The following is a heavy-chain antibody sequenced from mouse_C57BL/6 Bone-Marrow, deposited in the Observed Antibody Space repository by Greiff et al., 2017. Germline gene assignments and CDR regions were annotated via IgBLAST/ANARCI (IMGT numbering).Heavy chain of an antibody. J-gene: IGHJ2*01. CDR3: ARGYSLYDY. D-gene: IGHD6-2*01. Sequence: QVQLQQPGAELVRPGSSVKLSCKASGYTFTSYWMDWVKQRPGQGLEWIGNIYPSDSETHYNQKFKDKATLTVDKSSSTAYMQLSSLTSKDSAVYYCARGYSLYDYWGKGTTLTVSS. CDR2: IYPSDSET. V-gene: IGHV1-61*01. CDR1: GYTFTSYW.